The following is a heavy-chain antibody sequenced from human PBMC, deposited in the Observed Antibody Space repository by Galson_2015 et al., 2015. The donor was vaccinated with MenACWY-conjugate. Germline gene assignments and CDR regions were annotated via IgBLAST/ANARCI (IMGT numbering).Heavy chain of an antibody. V-gene: IGHV3-15*01. CDR2: IKCRTDGGTT. D-gene: IGHD2-15*01. CDR1: GLTVSNVW. CDR3: TRDRYVGGSGWWFDP. Sequence: SLSGATSGLTVSNVWMSWARPAPGKGLEWVARIKCRTDGGTTDYATPVKGRFTILRDDSTNTLYLQMNSLKIEDTAMYFCTRDRYVGGSGWWFDPWGQGTLVAVSS. J-gene: IGHJ5*02.